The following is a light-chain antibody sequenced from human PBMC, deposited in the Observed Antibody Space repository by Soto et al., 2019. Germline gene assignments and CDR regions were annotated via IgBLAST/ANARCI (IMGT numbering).Light chain of an antibody. Sequence: EIMMTQSPVTLSVSPGERATLSCRASQSVNSNLAWYQQKPGQAPRILIYGASTRATGIPASFIGNGSGTEFTLTASSLQPEDLAVYYCQQYNNWPFTFGPGTKVDIK. CDR2: GAS. V-gene: IGKV3-15*01. CDR1: QSVNSN. CDR3: QQYNNWPFT. J-gene: IGKJ3*01.